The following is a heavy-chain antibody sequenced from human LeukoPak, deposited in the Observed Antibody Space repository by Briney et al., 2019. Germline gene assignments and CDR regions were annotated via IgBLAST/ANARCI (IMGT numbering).Heavy chain of an antibody. CDR2: IYYSGST. Sequence: SETLSLTCTVSGGSISSGDYYWSWIRQPPGKGLEWIGYIYYSGSTYYNPSLKSRVTISVDTSKNQFSLKLSSVTAADTAVYYCASSYGDYLRGPFSVGAFDIWGQGTMVTVSS. CDR1: GGSISSGDYY. D-gene: IGHD4-17*01. CDR3: ASSYGDYLRGPFSVGAFDI. V-gene: IGHV4-30-4*01. J-gene: IGHJ3*02.